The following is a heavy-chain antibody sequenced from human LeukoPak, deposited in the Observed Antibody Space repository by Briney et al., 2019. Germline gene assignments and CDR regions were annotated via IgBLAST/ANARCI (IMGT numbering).Heavy chain of an antibody. CDR3: ARVDYYDSSGYYYIRWFDP. CDR2: INWNGGST. D-gene: IGHD3-22*01. CDR1: GFTFDDYG. V-gene: IGHV3-20*04. Sequence: LPGGSLRLSCAASGFTFDDYGMSWVRQAPGKGLEWVSGINWNGGSTGYADSVKGRFTISRDNAKNSLYLQMNSLRAEDTALYYCARVDYYDSSGYYYIRWFDPWGQGTLVTVSS. J-gene: IGHJ5*02.